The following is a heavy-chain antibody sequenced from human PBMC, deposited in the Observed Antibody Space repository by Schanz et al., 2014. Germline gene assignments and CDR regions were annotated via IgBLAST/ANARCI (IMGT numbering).Heavy chain of an antibody. CDR2: ISGSSIHK. CDR3: ARGTDTAMEHRPFDY. D-gene: IGHD5-18*01. CDR1: GFSFSTYG. J-gene: IGHJ4*02. Sequence: EVRLVESGGGLVKPGGSLRLSCAASGFSFSTYGMTWVRQAPGKGLEWVSHISGSSIHKNYADSVKGRFSISRDNGETSVYLQINSLRVEDTAVYYCARGTDTAMEHRPFDYWGQGTLVTVSS. V-gene: IGHV3-21*04.